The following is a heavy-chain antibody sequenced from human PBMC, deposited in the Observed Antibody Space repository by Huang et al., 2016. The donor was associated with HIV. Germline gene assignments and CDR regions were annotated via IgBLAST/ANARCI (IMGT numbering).Heavy chain of an antibody. V-gene: IGHV3-30*18. J-gene: IGHJ4*02. CDR3: AKESRWFSDFDH. D-gene: IGHD2-15*01. CDR1: GFKLSGFG. Sequence: QVHLVESGGGVVQPGGSLRLSCAASGFKLSGFGMHWVRQAPGKGLEWVAVIAYDGRSQFYTDSVKGRFTISRDNSDNTLSLQMKSLRPDDTAVYYCAKESRWFSDFDHWGQGVLVSVSS. CDR2: IAYDGRSQ.